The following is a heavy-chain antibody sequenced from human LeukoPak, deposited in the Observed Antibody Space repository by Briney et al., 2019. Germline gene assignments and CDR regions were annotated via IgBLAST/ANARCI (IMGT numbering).Heavy chain of an antibody. CDR3: TVRYFDWLSLYYYGMDV. J-gene: IGHJ6*04. V-gene: IGHV3-49*04. D-gene: IGHD3-9*01. Sequence: GGSLRLSCTASGFTFGDDAMSWVRQAPGKGLEWVGFIRSKAYGGTTEYAASVKGRFTISRDDSKSIAYLQMNSLKTEDTAVYYCTVRYFDWLSLYYYGMDVWGKGTTVTVSS. CDR2: IRSKAYGGTT. CDR1: GFTFGDDA.